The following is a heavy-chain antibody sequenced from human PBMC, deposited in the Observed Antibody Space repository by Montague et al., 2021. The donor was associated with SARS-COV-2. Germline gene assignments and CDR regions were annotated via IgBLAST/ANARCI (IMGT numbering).Heavy chain of an antibody. V-gene: IGHV3-23*01. CDR2: ISGSGVTT. D-gene: IGHD3-22*01. CDR3: AKAHYYDRSGYYF. J-gene: IGHJ4*02. CDR1: GFTFSYYA. Sequence: SLRLSCAASGFTFSYYAMSWVRQAPGKGLEWVPPISGSGVTTYYADPVKGRFTISRDNSKNQLYLRMNSLRAEHTAVYYCAKAHYYDRSGYYFRGQGTLVTVSS.